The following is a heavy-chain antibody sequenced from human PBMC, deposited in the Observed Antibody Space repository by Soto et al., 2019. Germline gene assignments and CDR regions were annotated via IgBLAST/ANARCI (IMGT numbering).Heavy chain of an antibody. V-gene: IGHV4-34*01. CDR1: GGSFSGYY. CDR2: INHSGST. D-gene: IGHD5-18*01. Sequence: SETLSLTCAVYGGSFSGYYWSWIRQPPGKGLEWIGEINHSGSTNYNPSLKSRVTISVDTSKNQFSLKLSSVTAADTAVYYCARSAYSYAYHYYYGMDVWGQGTTVTVSS. J-gene: IGHJ6*02. CDR3: ARSAYSYAYHYYYGMDV.